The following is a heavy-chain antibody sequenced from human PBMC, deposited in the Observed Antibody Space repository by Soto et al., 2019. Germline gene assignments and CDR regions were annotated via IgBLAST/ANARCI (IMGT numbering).Heavy chain of an antibody. CDR1: GFTFSSYG. Sequence: SGFTFSSYGMHGVRQAPGKGLEWVAVISYDGSNKYYADSVKGRFTISRDNSKNTLYLQMNSLRAEDTAVYYCAKESATVTFDYYYYGMDVWGQGTTVT. D-gene: IGHD4-4*01. J-gene: IGHJ6*02. V-gene: IGHV3-30*18. CDR3: AKESATVTFDYYYYGMDV. CDR2: ISYDGSNK.